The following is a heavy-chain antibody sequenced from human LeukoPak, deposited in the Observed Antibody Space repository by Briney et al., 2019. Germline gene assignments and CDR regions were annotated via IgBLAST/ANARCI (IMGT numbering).Heavy chain of an antibody. Sequence: GGSLRLSCAASGFTFSSYAMHWVRQAPGKGLEWVAVISYDGSNKYYADSVKGRFAISRDNSKNTLYLQMNSLRAEDTAVYYCAKERSLPVAPVDYWGQGTLVTVSS. V-gene: IGHV3-30*09. D-gene: IGHD6-19*01. CDR2: ISYDGSNK. J-gene: IGHJ4*02. CDR1: GFTFSSYA. CDR3: AKERSLPVAPVDY.